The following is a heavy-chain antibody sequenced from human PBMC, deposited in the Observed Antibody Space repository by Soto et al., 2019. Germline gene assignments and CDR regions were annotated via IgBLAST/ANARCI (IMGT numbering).Heavy chain of an antibody. D-gene: IGHD2-2*01. J-gene: IGHJ5*02. CDR3: AIATAATGSGCFDP. Sequence: QVQLVQSGAEVKKPGSSVKVSCKASGGTFSSYTISWVRQAPGQGLEWMGRIIPILGIANYSQKFQGRVKITADKSTSTVYMELCSLRSEDTAVYYCAIATAATGSGCFDPWGQGTLVTVSS. CDR2: IIPILGIA. V-gene: IGHV1-69*02. CDR1: GGTFSSYT.